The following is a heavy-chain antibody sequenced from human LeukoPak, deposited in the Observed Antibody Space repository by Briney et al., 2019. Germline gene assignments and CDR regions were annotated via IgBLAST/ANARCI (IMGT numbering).Heavy chain of an antibody. Sequence: KPSETLSLTCTVSDGPISSSSYYWAWIRQPPGKGLEWIGNIYYNGDTYYNPSLKSRVTISVDTSKNQFSVKLTSVTAADTAVFYCARRSMVRGVFQAFDMWVQGTMVTVSS. V-gene: IGHV4-39*01. CDR3: ARRSMVRGVFQAFDM. CDR1: DGPISSSSYY. D-gene: IGHD3-10*01. J-gene: IGHJ3*02. CDR2: IYYNGDT.